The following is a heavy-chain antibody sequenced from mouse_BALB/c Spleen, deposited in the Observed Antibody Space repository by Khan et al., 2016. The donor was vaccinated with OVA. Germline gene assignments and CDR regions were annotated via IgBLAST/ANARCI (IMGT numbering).Heavy chain of an antibody. Sequence: QVQLQQSGAELARPGASVKLSCKASGYTFTSSWMQWVKQRPGQGLEWIGAIYPGDGDTRYTQKFKGKATLTADKSSSTAYMQLSSLDSEDSAVYYCTGGGITTGYFVFWGQGTTLTVSS. CDR1: GYTFTSSW. V-gene: IGHV1-87*01. J-gene: IGHJ2*01. D-gene: IGHD2-4*01. CDR3: TGGGITTGYFVF. CDR2: IYPGDGDT.